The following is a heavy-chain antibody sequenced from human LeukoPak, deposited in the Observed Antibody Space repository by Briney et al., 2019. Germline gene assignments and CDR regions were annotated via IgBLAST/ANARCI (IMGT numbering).Heavy chain of an antibody. CDR1: GGSFTDYA. J-gene: IGHJ6*03. CDR3: ARGGLRDFYYFYMDV. CDR2: VSDGGSV. D-gene: IGHD2/OR15-2a*01. Sequence: SETLSLTCAVYGGSFTDYAWNWIRQPPGKGLEWIGEVSDGGSVNYNPSLKSRITISADTSKNQSSLRLSSVSAADTAVYFCARGGLRDFYYFYMDVWAKGTMVTVSS. V-gene: IGHV4-34*01.